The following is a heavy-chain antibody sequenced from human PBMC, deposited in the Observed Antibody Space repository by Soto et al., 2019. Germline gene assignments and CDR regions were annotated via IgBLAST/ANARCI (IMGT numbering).Heavy chain of an antibody. CDR3: AHSQRGPRDF. CDR2: IYWDDDR. Sequence: QIILKESGPMLVRPTQTLTLTCTFSGLSLSTSGVAVAWIRQPPGEALEWLALIYWDDDRRYNSSLKSRLTITRDTSKDQVVLTMTNMDPMDTATYFCAHSQRGPRDFWGPGILVTVSS. J-gene: IGHJ4*02. D-gene: IGHD5-12*01. CDR1: GLSLSTSGVA. V-gene: IGHV2-5*02.